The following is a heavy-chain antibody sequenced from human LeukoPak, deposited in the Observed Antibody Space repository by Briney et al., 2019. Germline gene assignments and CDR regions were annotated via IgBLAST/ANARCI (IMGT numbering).Heavy chain of an antibody. V-gene: IGHV4-34*01. CDR1: GGFFSGFH. J-gene: IGHJ4*02. Sequence: SETLSLTCGVYGGFFSGFHWSWIRQPPGRGLGWIGEINHSGGTNYNPSLKSRVTISLDTSKSQLSLKLSSVTAADTAVYYCASTGNILTGYDNWGQGTLVTVSS. CDR3: ASTGNILTGYDN. D-gene: IGHD3-9*01. CDR2: INHSGGT.